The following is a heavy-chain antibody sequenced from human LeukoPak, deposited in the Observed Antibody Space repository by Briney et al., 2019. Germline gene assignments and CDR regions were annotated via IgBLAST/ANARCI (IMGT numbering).Heavy chain of an antibody. CDR3: ARAYYGSGSYYEWRFDP. J-gene: IGHJ5*02. V-gene: IGHV4-30-2*01. Sequence: SETLSLTCAVSGGSISSGGYSWSRIRQPPGKGLEWIGYIYHSGSTYYNPSLKSRVTISVDRSKNQFSLKLSSVTAADTAVYYCARAYYGSGSYYEWRFDPWGQGTLVTVSS. D-gene: IGHD3-10*01. CDR2: IYHSGST. CDR1: GGSISSGGYS.